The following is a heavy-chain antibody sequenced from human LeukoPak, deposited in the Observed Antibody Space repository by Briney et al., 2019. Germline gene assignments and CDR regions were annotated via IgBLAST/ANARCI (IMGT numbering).Heavy chain of an antibody. Sequence: ASVKVSCKASGYTFTRYAIRWVRQAPGQGFEWLGYINCNNGYTKYAQKIQDRVTMTTDTSTGTAYMELRSLTSDATAVYYCARDCVWDGSKTYDADTWFDPWGQGTLVTVSS. J-gene: IGHJ5*02. CDR1: GYTFTRYA. D-gene: IGHD3-10*01. CDR3: ARDCVWDGSKTYDADTWFDP. V-gene: IGHV1-18*01. CDR2: INCNNGYT.